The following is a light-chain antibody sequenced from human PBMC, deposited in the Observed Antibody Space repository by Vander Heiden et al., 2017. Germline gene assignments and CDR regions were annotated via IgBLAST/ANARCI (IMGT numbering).Light chain of an antibody. Sequence: EIVMTQSPVTLSVSPGERATLSCRASQNIDSNLAWYQQKPGQAPRLLIYAASTRATDVPARFSGSGSGTDFTLTINNLQSEDFVVYYCQQYQDWPFTFGQGTKPEN. CDR1: QNIDSN. CDR3: QQYQDWPFT. J-gene: IGKJ2*01. V-gene: IGKV3-15*01. CDR2: AAS.